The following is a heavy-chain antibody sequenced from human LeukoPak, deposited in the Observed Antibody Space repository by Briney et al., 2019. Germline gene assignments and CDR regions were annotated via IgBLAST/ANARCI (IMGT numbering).Heavy chain of an antibody. V-gene: IGHV3-30*02. J-gene: IGHJ4*02. CDR1: GFTFSSYG. D-gene: IGHD3-22*01. Sequence: GSLRLSCAAFGFTFSSYGMHWVRQTPGKGLEWVAFIRHDGSYQQYADSVKGRFTVSRDNSEDMVYLQMNSLRTEDTAVYYCAKNRDSSDYPRDFDYWGQGTLVTVSS. CDR3: AKNRDSSDYPRDFDY. CDR2: IRHDGSYQ.